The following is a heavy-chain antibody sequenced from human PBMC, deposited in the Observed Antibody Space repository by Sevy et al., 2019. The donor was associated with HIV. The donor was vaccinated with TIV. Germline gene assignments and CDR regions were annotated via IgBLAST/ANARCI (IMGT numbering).Heavy chain of an antibody. D-gene: IGHD4-17*01. Sequence: SETLSLTCTVSGGSISSYYWSWIRQPPGKGLEWIGYIYYSGSTNYNPSLKSRVTISVDTSKNQFSLKLSSVTAADTAVYYCASGPTVVTPGAFDIWGQWTMVTVSS. V-gene: IGHV4-59*01. CDR2: IYYSGST. CDR1: GGSISSYY. CDR3: ASGPTVVTPGAFDI. J-gene: IGHJ3*02.